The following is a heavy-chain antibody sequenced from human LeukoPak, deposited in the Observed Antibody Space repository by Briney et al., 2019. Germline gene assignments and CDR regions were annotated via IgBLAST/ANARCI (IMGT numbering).Heavy chain of an antibody. D-gene: IGHD4-17*01. CDR2: ISGAGP. V-gene: IGHV3-23*01. J-gene: IGHJ1*01. CDR1: GFTLSNYA. Sequence: GGSLRLSCAASGFTLSNYALTWLRQAPGRGLEWASVISGAGPYYADSVKGRFSISRDNYKNTLYLQMSSLRAEDTAVYYCARDPNGNYVGAFDFQRWGQGTLVTVSS. CDR3: ARDPNGNYVGAFDFQR.